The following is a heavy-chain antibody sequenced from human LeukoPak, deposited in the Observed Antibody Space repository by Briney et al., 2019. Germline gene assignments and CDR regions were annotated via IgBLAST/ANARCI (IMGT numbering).Heavy chain of an antibody. J-gene: IGHJ6*03. V-gene: IGHV4-39*07. CDR3: ARTTEAHSWRTRYYDYYMDV. D-gene: IGHD6-13*01. CDR1: GGSISSGSYY. CDR2: INYSGST. Sequence: PSETLSLTCTVSGGSISSGSYYWSWIRQPPGKGLEWIGSINYSGSTYYNPSLKSRVTISVDTSKNQFSLKLSSVTAADTAVYYCARTTEAHSWRTRYYDYYMDVWGKGTTVTVSS.